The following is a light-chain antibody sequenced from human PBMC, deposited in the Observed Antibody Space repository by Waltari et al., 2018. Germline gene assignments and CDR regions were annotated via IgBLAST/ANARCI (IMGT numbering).Light chain of an antibody. Sequence: DFVMTQSPASLSVSLGGRATINCKSSQSVLYSDSKNYLGWYQQKPGHPPRLLIYWASSRECGVPDRFSGSGSGTDFTLTISNLQAEDVAVYFCQQYYTKPYTFGQGTKLEIK. J-gene: IGKJ2*01. CDR1: QSVLYSDSKNY. CDR3: QQYYTKPYT. CDR2: WAS. V-gene: IGKV4-1*01.